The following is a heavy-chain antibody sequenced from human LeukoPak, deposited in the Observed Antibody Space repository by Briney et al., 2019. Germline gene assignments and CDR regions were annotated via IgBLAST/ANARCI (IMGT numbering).Heavy chain of an antibody. CDR3: ARDPDSSGYHYAGAFDI. CDR1: GYTFTSYG. CDR2: IIPILGIA. V-gene: IGHV1-69*04. J-gene: IGHJ3*02. D-gene: IGHD3-22*01. Sequence: AASVKVSCKASGYTFTSYGISWVRQAPGQGLEWMGRIIPILGIANYAQKFQGRVTITADKSTSTAYMELSSLRSEDTAVYYCARDPDSSGYHYAGAFDIWGQGTMVTVSS.